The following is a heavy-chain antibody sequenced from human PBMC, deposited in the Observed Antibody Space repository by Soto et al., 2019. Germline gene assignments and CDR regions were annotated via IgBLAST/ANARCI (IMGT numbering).Heavy chain of an antibody. Sequence: GGSLRLSCAVSGFTFSAYWMHWVRQVPGKGLTWVSRISDDGSTATYADSVKGRFVISRDNAKNSLYLEMNTLRADDSGLYYCARGPRVSSTGTGAHWGRGTLVTVSS. CDR2: ISDDGSTA. CDR3: ARGPRVSSTGTGAH. D-gene: IGHD1-1*01. J-gene: IGHJ4*02. CDR1: GFTFSAYW. V-gene: IGHV3-74*01.